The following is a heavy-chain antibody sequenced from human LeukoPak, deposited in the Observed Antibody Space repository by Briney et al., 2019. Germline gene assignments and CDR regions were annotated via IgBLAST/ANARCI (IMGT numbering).Heavy chain of an antibody. CDR3: ARAVAGNFDY. CDR1: GGSFSGYY. Sequence: SETLSLTCAVSGGSFSGYYWTWIRQPPGKGLEWIGEINHSGSANYNPSLKSRVTISLDTSKNQFSLNLSSVTAADTAVYYCARAVAGNFDYWGQGTLVTVSS. D-gene: IGHD6-19*01. V-gene: IGHV4-34*01. CDR2: INHSGSA. J-gene: IGHJ4*02.